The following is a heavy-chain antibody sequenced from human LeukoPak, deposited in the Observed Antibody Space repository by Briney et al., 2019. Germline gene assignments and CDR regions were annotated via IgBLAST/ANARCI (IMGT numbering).Heavy chain of an antibody. V-gene: IGHV1-18*01. CDR3: ARDTADIVVVPAAHDAFDI. D-gene: IGHD2-2*01. CDR1: GYTFTSYG. J-gene: IGHJ3*02. CDR2: ISAYNGNT. Sequence: GASVKVSCKASGYTFTSYGISWVRQAPGQGLEWMGWISAYNGNTNYAQKLQGRVTMTTDTSTSTAYMELRSLRSDDTAVYYCARDTADIVVVPAAHDAFDIWGQGTMVTVSS.